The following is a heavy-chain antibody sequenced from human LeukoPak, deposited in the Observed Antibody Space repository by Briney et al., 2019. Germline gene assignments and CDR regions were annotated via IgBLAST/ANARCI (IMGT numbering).Heavy chain of an antibody. D-gene: IGHD1-26*01. J-gene: IGHJ6*02. CDR1: GYSISSGYY. CDR3: ARAQVGAHYYYYYGMDV. V-gene: IGHV4-38-2*02. CDR2: IYHSGST. Sequence: PSETLSLTCTVSGYSISSGYYWGWIRQPPGKGLEWIGSIYHSGSTYYNPSLKSRVTISVDTSKTQFSLKLSSVTAADTAVYYCARAQVGAHYYYYYGMDVWGQGTTVTVSS.